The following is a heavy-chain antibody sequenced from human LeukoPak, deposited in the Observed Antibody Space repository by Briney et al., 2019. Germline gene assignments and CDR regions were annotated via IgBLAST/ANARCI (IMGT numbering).Heavy chain of an antibody. Sequence: AETLSLTCAVYGGSFSGYYWSWIRQPPGKGLEWIGEINHSGSTNYNPSLKSRVTISVDTSKNQFSLKLTSVTAADTAVYYCARQRITMVRGVIRAGALDIWGQGTMVTVSS. V-gene: IGHV4-34*01. J-gene: IGHJ3*02. D-gene: IGHD3-10*01. CDR2: INHSGST. CDR1: GGSFSGYY. CDR3: ARQRITMVRGVIRAGALDI.